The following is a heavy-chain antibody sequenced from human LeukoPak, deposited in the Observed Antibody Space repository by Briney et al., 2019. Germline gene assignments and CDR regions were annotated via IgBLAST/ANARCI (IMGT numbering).Heavy chain of an antibody. CDR3: ARIMLTTPLYYFDY. CDR2: IYASGST. CDR1: GGSISSYY. J-gene: IGHJ4*02. Sequence: PSETLSLTCTVSGGSISSYYWSWIRQPAGRGLEWIGRIYASGSTNCNPSLKSRVTISVDTSKNQFSLKLSSVTAADTAVYYCARIMLTTPLYYFDYWGQGTLVTVSS. V-gene: IGHV4-4*07. D-gene: IGHD3-9*01.